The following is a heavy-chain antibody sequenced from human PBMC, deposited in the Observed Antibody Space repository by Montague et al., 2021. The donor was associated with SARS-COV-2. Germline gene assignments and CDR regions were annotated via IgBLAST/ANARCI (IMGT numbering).Heavy chain of an antibody. Sequence: SETLSLTCSVSGESISGFFWNWIRQPPGKGLEWIGRIYASGSTDYNPSLESRVTMSVDTSKNQFSLKVNSVTAADTAMYYCARGVVAAPTAVDYWGRGTLVTVSS. CDR2: IYASGST. V-gene: IGHV4-4*07. CDR1: GESISGFF. D-gene: IGHD2-15*01. J-gene: IGHJ4*02. CDR3: ARGVVAAPTAVDY.